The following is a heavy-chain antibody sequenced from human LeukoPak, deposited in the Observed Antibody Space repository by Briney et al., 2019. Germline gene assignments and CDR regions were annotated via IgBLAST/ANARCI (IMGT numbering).Heavy chain of an antibody. CDR2: MNAKSGGT. CDR1: VYTFTGYY. Sequence: ASVTVSFTASVYTFTGYYIHWVRQAPGQGVEWMGWMNAKSGGTNYAQKYQGRVTMTRDTSITTAYMEVSRLRSDDTAVYYCAREESGIMLDSWGQGTLVTVSS. J-gene: IGHJ5*01. V-gene: IGHV1-2*02. D-gene: IGHD2-15*01. CDR3: AREESGIMLDS.